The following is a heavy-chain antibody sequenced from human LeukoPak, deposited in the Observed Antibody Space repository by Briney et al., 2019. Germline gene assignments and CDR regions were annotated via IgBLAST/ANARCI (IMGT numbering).Heavy chain of an antibody. CDR3: ARWGGTTMDPRSP. D-gene: IGHD1-1*01. CDR1: GFTFSSYE. Sequence: PGGSLRLSCAASGFTFSSYEMNWVRQAPGKGLEWVSYISTGVSTIYYADSVKGRLTTSRDNAKNSLYLQMNSLRAEDTAVYYCARWGGTTMDPRSPWGQGTLVTASS. V-gene: IGHV3-48*03. CDR2: ISTGVSTI. J-gene: IGHJ5*02.